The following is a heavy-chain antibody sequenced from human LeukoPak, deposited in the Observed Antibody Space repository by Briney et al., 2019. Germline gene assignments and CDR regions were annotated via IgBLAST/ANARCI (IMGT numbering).Heavy chain of an antibody. CDR3: AKLVSGDSYSYYFDY. CDR2: IRYDGSNK. V-gene: IGHV3-30*02. J-gene: IGHJ4*02. CDR1: GSTFSSYG. Sequence: GGSLRLSCAASGSTFSSYGMHWVRQAPGKGLEWVAFIRYDGSNKYYADSVKGRFTISRDNSKNTLYLQMNSLRAEDTAVYYCAKLVSGDSYSYYFDYWGQGTLVTVSS. D-gene: IGHD2-21*02.